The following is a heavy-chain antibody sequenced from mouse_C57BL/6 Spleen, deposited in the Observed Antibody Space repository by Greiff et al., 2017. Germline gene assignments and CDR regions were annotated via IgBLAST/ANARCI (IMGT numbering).Heavy chain of an antibody. CDR2: INYDGSST. D-gene: IGHD3-2*02. Sequence: EVQRVESEGGLVQPGSSMKLSCTASGFTFSDYYMAWVRQVPEKGLEWVANINYDGSSTYYLDSLKSRFIISRDNAKNILYLQMSSLKSEETATYYCAREAQATAMDYWGQGTSVTVSS. CDR1: GFTFSDYY. V-gene: IGHV5-16*01. CDR3: AREAQATAMDY. J-gene: IGHJ4*01.